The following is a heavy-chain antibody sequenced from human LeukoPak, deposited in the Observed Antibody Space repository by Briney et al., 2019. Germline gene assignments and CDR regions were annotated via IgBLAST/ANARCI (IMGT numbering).Heavy chain of an antibody. V-gene: IGHV4-31*03. CDR1: GGSISSGGSC. Sequence: PSETLSLTCTVSGGSISSGGSCWGWIRQHPGKGLGWLGYIYYSGSTYYNPSLKSRVTISVDTSKNQFSLNLNSVTAADTAVYYCARGRDGYNLYYYYGMDVWGQGTTVTVSS. CDR3: ARGRDGYNLYYYYGMDV. D-gene: IGHD5-24*01. CDR2: IYYSGST. J-gene: IGHJ6*02.